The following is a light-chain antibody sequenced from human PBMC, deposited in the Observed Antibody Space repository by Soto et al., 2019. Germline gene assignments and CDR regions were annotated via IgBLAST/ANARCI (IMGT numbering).Light chain of an antibody. CDR1: QSISTY. CDR3: QQRSQWPPMT. J-gene: IGKJ5*01. Sequence: PGQRATLSFRASQSISTYLAWYQVKPGQAPRLLIYDASSRATGVPARFSGSGPGTDLSLTISSLETEDVAVYYCQQRSQWPPMTFGQGTRLEIK. V-gene: IGKV3-11*01. CDR2: DAS.